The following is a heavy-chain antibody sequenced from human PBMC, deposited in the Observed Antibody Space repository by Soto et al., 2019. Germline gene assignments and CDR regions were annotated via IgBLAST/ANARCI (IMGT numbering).Heavy chain of an antibody. J-gene: IGHJ4*02. Sequence: QVQLVQSGAEVKKPGASVKVSCKTSGYTFTGYYIHWVRQAPGQGLEWMALINPNSGDTNYGHKFQGRVTLTRDTSINTVYMEVNSLRFDDTAVYYCAVAGLPFEYWGQGTLVTVCS. D-gene: IGHD6-19*01. CDR2: INPNSGDT. CDR1: GYTFTGYY. CDR3: AVAGLPFEY. V-gene: IGHV1-2*02.